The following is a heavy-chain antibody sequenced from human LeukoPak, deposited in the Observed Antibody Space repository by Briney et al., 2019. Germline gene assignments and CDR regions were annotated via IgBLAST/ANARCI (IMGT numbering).Heavy chain of an antibody. Sequence: ASVTVSCKASGYTFTSYGISWVRQAPGQGLEWMGWISAYNGNTNYAQKLQGRVTMTTDTSTSIAYMELRSLRSDDTAVYYCAVGLAGTFVDYWGQGTLVTVSS. D-gene: IGHD6-13*01. J-gene: IGHJ4*02. CDR2: ISAYNGNT. CDR1: GYTFTSYG. CDR3: AVGLAGTFVDY. V-gene: IGHV1-18*04.